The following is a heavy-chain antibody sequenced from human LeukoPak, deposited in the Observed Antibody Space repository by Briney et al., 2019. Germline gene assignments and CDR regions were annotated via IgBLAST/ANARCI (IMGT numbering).Heavy chain of an antibody. CDR2: IYYSGST. D-gene: IGHD6-6*01. V-gene: IGHV4-39*07. Sequence: SETLSLTCTVSGGSISSYYWSWLRQPPGKGLEWVGSIYYSGSTYYNPSLKSGVTISVDTSKNQFSLKLSSVPAADTAVYYCARSLEQLGYFDYWGQGTLVTVSS. CDR3: ARSLEQLGYFDY. J-gene: IGHJ4*02. CDR1: GGSISSYY.